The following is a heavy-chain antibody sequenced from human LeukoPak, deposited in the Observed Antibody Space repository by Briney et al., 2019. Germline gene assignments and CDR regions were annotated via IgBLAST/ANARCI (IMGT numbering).Heavy chain of an antibody. J-gene: IGHJ4*02. CDR2: IYYSGST. Sequence: SETLSLTCTVSGGSISSSNYYWAWIRQPPGKGLECIGSIYYSGSTYYNPSLKSRVTVSVDTSKNQFFLKVNSVTATDTAVYYCAKWPIDWGQGTLVTVSS. D-gene: IGHD2-8*01. CDR1: GGSISSSNYY. V-gene: IGHV4-39*01. CDR3: AKWPID.